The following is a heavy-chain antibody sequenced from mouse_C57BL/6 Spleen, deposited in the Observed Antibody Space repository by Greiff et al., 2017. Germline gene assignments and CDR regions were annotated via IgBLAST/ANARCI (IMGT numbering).Heavy chain of an antibody. Sequence: EVQVVESGGGLVKPGGSLKLSCAASGFTFSDYGMHWVRQAPEKGLEWVAYISSGSSTIYYADTVKGRFTISRDNAKNTLFLQMTSLRSEDTAMYYCARPGYYGSSPGWYFDVWGTGTTVTVSS. CDR3: ARPGYYGSSPGWYFDV. V-gene: IGHV5-17*01. D-gene: IGHD1-1*01. CDR1: GFTFSDYG. J-gene: IGHJ1*03. CDR2: ISSGSSTI.